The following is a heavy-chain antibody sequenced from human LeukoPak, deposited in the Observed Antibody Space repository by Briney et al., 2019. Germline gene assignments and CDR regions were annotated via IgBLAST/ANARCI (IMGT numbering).Heavy chain of an antibody. D-gene: IGHD2-21*01. CDR3: AREGHIVPY. CDR2: IYYSGST. Sequence: SETLSLTCTVSGGCISSSSYYWGWIRQPPGKGLEWIGSIYYSGSTYYNPSLKSRVTISVDTSKNQFSLKLSSVTAADTAVYYCAREGHIVPYWGQGTLVTVSS. J-gene: IGHJ4*02. CDR1: GGCISSSSYY. V-gene: IGHV4-39*02.